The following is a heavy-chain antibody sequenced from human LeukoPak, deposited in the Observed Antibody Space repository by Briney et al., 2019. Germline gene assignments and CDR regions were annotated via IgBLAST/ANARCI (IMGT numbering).Heavy chain of an antibody. Sequence: SQTLSLTCAISGDSVSSNSAAWHWIRQSPLRGLEWLGRTYYRSKWCNDYAVSVKSRITINPDTSKNQFSLQLNSVTPEDTAVYYCARDRNWGNDAFDIWGQGTMVTVSS. V-gene: IGHV6-1*01. CDR1: GDSVSSNSAA. CDR3: ARDRNWGNDAFDI. D-gene: IGHD7-27*01. CDR2: TYYRSKWCN. J-gene: IGHJ3*02.